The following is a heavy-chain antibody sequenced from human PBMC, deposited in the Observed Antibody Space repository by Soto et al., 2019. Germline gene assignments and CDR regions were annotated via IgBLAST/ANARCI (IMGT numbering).Heavy chain of an antibody. V-gene: IGHV1-2*04. CDR3: ARDRSSSWSSYGMYF. CDR1: GYTFTGYY. Sequence: QVQLVQSGAEVKKPGASVKVSCKASGYTFTGYYRHWVRQAPGQGLEWMGWINPNSGGTNYAQTFQGWVTMTRDPSISTAYMELSRMRSDDTAVYYCARDRSSSWSSYGMYFWGQGTTVTVS. J-gene: IGHJ6*02. D-gene: IGHD6-13*01. CDR2: INPNSGGT.